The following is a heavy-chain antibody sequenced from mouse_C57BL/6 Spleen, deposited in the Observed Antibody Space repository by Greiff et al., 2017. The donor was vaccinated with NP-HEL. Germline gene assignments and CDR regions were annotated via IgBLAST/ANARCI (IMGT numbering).Heavy chain of an antibody. CDR2: INPNNGGT. CDR1: GYTFTDYN. V-gene: IGHV1-18*01. CDR3: ARSSRNYGPYYYAMDY. J-gene: IGHJ4*01. D-gene: IGHD1-1*02. Sequence: EVQLQQSGPELVKPGASVKIPCKASGYTFTDYNMDWVKQSHGKSLEWIGDINPNNGGTIYNQKFKGKATLTVDKSSSTAYMELRSLTSEDTAVYYCARSSRNYGPYYYAMDYWGQGTSVTVSS.